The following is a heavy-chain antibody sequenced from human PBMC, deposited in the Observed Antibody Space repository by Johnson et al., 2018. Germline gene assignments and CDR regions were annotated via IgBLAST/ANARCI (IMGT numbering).Heavy chain of an antibody. CDR3: AKALTDCGSDTCSASLFYYGMDV. D-gene: IGHD2-2*01. CDR1: GFTFSNYG. Sequence: QVQLVESGGGVVQPGRSXRLSCAASGFTFSNYGMHWVRRAPGKGLEWVALISYDGTNKYYTDSVKGRFTIPRDTSKNTVQLQTTSLRAEDTTAYYCAKALTDCGSDTCSASLFYYGMDVCGQGTTVTVSS. V-gene: IGHV3-30*18. J-gene: IGHJ6*02. CDR2: ISYDGTNK.